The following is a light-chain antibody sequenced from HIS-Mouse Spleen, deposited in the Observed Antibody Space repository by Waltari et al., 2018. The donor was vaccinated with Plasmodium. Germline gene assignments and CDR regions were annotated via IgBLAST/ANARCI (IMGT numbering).Light chain of an antibody. CDR1: RSAVGGYNY. Sequence: QSALTQPPSASGSPGQSVTISCPGTRSAVGGYNYVSWYQPHPGKAPKLMIYEVSKRPSGVPDRFSGSKSGNTASLTVSGLQAEDEADYYCSSYAGSNNLVFGGGTKLTVL. CDR2: EVS. V-gene: IGLV2-8*01. CDR3: SSYAGSNNLV. J-gene: IGLJ2*01.